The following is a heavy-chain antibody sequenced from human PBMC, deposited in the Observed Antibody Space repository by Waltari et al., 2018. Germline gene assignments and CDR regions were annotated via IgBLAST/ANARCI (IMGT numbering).Heavy chain of an antibody. V-gene: IGHV1-69*04. Sequence: QVQLVQSGAEVKKPGSSVKVSCKASGGTFSSYAISWVRQGPGQGLEWMGGIIPILGIANYAQKFQGRVTITADESTSTAYMELSSLRSEDTAVYYCADGGGYCSGGSCYSLDYWGQGTLVTVSS. CDR3: ADGGGYCSGGSCYSLDY. CDR2: IIPILGIA. CDR1: GGTFSSYA. J-gene: IGHJ4*02. D-gene: IGHD2-15*01.